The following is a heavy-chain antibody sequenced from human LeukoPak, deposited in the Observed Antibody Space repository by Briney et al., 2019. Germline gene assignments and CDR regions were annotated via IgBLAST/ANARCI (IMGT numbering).Heavy chain of an antibody. V-gene: IGHV4-34*01. CDR3: ARSPSDSSGYSNWFDP. J-gene: IGHJ5*02. D-gene: IGHD3-22*01. Sequence: PSETLSLTCAVYGGSFSGYYWSWIRQPPGKGLEWIGEINHSGSTNYNPSLKSRGTISVDTSKNQFSLKLSSVTAADTAVYYCARSPSDSSGYSNWFDPWGQGTLVTVSS. CDR2: INHSGST. CDR1: GGSFSGYY.